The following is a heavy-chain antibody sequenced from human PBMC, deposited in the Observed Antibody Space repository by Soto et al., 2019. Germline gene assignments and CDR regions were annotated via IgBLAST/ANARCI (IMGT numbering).Heavy chain of an antibody. D-gene: IGHD6-6*01. CDR2: IDPSDSYT. V-gene: IGHV5-10-1*01. CDR1: GYSLTSYW. CDR3: ARRKKSSSSYYYYCGMDV. Sequence: GESLKISCKGSGYSLTSYWISWVRQMPGKGLEWMGRIDPSDSYTNYSPSFQGHVTISADKSISTAYLQWSSLKASDTAMYYCARRKKSSSSYYYYCGMDVWGQGTTVTVSS. J-gene: IGHJ6*02.